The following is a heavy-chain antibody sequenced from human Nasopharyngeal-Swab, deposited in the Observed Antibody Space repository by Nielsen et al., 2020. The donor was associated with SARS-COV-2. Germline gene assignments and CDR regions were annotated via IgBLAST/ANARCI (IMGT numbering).Heavy chain of an antibody. J-gene: IGHJ3*02. CDR1: GGSISSSNW. Sequence: SETLSLTCAVSGGSISSSNWWSWVRQPPGKGLEWIGEIYHSGSTNYNPSLKSRVTISVDESMNQFSLKLSSVTAADTAVYFCARDVVGATTTDAFDIWGQGTMVTVSS. CDR3: ARDVVGATTTDAFDI. CDR2: IYHSGST. D-gene: IGHD1-26*01. V-gene: IGHV4-4*02.